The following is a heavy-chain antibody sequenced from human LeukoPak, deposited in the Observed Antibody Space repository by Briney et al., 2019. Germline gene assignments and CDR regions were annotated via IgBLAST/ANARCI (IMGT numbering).Heavy chain of an antibody. V-gene: IGHV4-30-4*01. D-gene: IGHD4-17*01. CDR1: GGSISSGDYS. J-gene: IGHJ4*02. Sequence: SETLSLTCTVSGGSISSGDYSWSWIRQPPGKGLEWIGYIYYSGSTYYNPSLKSRVTISVDTSKNQFSLKLSSVTAADTAVYYCARFYGGTLFDYWGQGTLVTVSS. CDR3: ARFYGGTLFDY. CDR2: IYYSGST.